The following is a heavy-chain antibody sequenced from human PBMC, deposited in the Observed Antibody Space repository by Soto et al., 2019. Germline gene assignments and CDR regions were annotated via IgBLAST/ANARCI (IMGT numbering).Heavy chain of an antibody. D-gene: IGHD2-2*02. CDR1: GGTFSIYT. CDR2: IIPILGLA. V-gene: IGHV1-69*02. CDR3: ASPLHCSSTSCYTRFDY. Sequence: QVQLVQSGAAVKKPGSSVKVSCKASGGTFSIYTISWVRQAPGQGIEWMGRIIPILGLANYAQQFQGRVTITADKSTSTAFMELSSLRSDDTAVYYCASPLHCSSTSCYTRFDYWGQGTLVTVSS. J-gene: IGHJ4*02.